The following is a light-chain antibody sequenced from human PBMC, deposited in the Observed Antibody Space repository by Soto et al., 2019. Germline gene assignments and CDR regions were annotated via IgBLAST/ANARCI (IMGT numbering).Light chain of an antibody. CDR1: QSVSSSY. CDR3: QQYGSSPLT. CDR2: GAS. J-gene: IGKJ4*01. Sequence: EIVLTQSPGTLSLSPGERATLSCRASQSVSSSYLAWYQQKPGQAPRLLIYGASSRATGIPARFRGSGSGTDFTLTISRLEPEDFAVYYCQQYGSSPLTFGGGTKVDIK. V-gene: IGKV3-20*01.